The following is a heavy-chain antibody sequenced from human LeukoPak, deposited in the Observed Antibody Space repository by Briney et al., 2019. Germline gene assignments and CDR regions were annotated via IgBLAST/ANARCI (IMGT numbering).Heavy chain of an antibody. CDR3: AKFSYGDYVGNFDY. Sequence: PGGSLRLSCAASGFTFSSYAMSWVRQAPGKGLEWVSAISGSGGSTYYADSVRGRFTISRDNSKNTLYLQMNSLRAEDTAVYYCAKFSYGDYVGNFDYWGQGTLVTVSS. CDR2: ISGSGGST. CDR1: GFTFSSYA. V-gene: IGHV3-23*01. D-gene: IGHD4-17*01. J-gene: IGHJ4*02.